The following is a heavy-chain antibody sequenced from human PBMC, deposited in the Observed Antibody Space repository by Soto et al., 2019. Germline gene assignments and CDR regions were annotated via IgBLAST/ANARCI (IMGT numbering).Heavy chain of an antibody. CDR3: ARGQSAVDVFFPTPVPFDP. CDR2: VSHHGTS. Sequence: SETLSLTCVVYDGSLTEYHWSWVRQTPGKGLEWIGEVSHHGTSHYNSSLGSRVIMSFDTSKDQFSPTLQSVTAADTGIYYCARGQSAVDVFFPTPVPFDPRGPGTPVTVSS. J-gene: IGHJ5*02. V-gene: IGHV4-34*01. D-gene: IGHD1-1*01. CDR1: DGSLTEYH.